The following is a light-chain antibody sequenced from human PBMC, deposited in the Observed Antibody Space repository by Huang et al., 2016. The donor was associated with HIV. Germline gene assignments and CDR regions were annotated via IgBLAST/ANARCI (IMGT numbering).Light chain of an antibody. V-gene: IGKV3-11*01. Sequence: IVLTQSPATLSWYPGERVTLSCRASQSVGNYIAWYQQPPGQSPKLLIDDTSNRATGTPGRFSGSGSGTDFTLTISSLQSEDFAVYYCQQRSSGVTFGGGTKVQVK. CDR3: QQRSSGVT. CDR1: QSVGNY. J-gene: IGKJ4*01. CDR2: DTS.